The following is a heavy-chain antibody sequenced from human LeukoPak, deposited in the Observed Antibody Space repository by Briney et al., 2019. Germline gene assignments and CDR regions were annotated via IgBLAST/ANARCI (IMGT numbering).Heavy chain of an antibody. CDR2: IWYDGSNK. CDR3: AREAVTTPSFDY. CDR1: GFTFRSYG. D-gene: IGHD4-17*01. Sequence: GRSLRLTCAASGFTFRSYGMHWVRQAPGKGLEWVAVIWYDGSNKYYADSVKGRFTISRGNSKNTLYLQMNSLRAEDTAVYSCAREAVTTPSFDYWGQGTLVTVSS. J-gene: IGHJ4*02. V-gene: IGHV3-33*01.